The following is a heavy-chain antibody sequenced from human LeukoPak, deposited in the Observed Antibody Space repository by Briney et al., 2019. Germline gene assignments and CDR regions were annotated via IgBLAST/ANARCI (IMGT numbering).Heavy chain of an antibody. CDR3: ARDQRVTGRPDIDY. D-gene: IGHD6-6*01. CDR2: ISSDGSST. J-gene: IGHJ4*02. V-gene: IGHV3-74*03. CDR1: GFTFRNHW. Sequence: GGSLRLSCAASGFTFRNHWMHWVRQTPGQGLVWVSRISSDGSSTTYADSVKGRFTISRDNAKNTLYLQMNNLRAEDTAMYYCARDQRVTGRPDIDYWGQGTLVIVSS.